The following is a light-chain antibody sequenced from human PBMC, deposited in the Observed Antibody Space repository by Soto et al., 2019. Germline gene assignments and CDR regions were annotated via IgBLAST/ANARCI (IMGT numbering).Light chain of an antibody. CDR3: QQYGSSPPVN. CDR1: QSVSSSY. V-gene: IGKV3-20*01. Sequence: EVVLTQAPGTLSLSPGERATLSCRASQSVSSSYLAWYQQKPGQAPRPLIYGASRRATGIPDRVSGSGSRPDCTFNIIRLAPEDVTVNSCQQYGSSPPVNFGPGTRLEIK. J-gene: IGKJ5*01. CDR2: GAS.